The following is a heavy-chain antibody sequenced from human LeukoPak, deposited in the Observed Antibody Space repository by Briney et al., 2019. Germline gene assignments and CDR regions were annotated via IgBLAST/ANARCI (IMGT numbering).Heavy chain of an antibody. CDR1: GYTFTSYG. J-gene: IGHJ3*02. Sequence: ASVKVSCKAPGYTFTSYGISWVRQAPGQGLEWMGWISAYNGNTNYAQKLQGRVTMTTDISTSTAYMELRSLRSDDTAVYYCASPSQYSSGWYRGAFDIWGQGTMVTVSS. CDR2: ISAYNGNT. CDR3: ASPSQYSSGWYRGAFDI. D-gene: IGHD6-19*01. V-gene: IGHV1-18*01.